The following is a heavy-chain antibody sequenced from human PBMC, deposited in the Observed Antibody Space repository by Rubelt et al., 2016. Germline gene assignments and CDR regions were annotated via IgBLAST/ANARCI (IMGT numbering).Heavy chain of an antibody. J-gene: IGHJ6*02. V-gene: IGHV3-48*01. CDR2: ISSSSSTI. CDR3: ARESTYYDFWSGYGMDV. D-gene: IGHD3-3*01. CDR1: S. Sequence: SMNWVRQAPGKGLEWVSYISSSSSTIYYADSVKGRFTISRDNAKNSLYLQMNSLRAEDTAVYYCARESTYYDFWSGYGMDVWGQGTTVTVSS.